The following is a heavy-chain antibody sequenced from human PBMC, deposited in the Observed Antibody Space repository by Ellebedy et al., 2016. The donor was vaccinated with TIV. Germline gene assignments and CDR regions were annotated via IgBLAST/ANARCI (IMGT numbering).Heavy chain of an antibody. D-gene: IGHD3-16*02. Sequence: GESLKISXAASGFTFSGSAMHWVRQASGKGLEWVGRIRSKANSYATAYAASVKGRFTISRDDSKNTAYLQMNSLKTEDTAVYYCTRHQSFAGAEEGHYYYYGMDVWGQGTTVTVSS. CDR1: GFTFSGSA. CDR3: TRHQSFAGAEEGHYYYYGMDV. V-gene: IGHV3-73*01. J-gene: IGHJ6*02. CDR2: IRSKANSYAT.